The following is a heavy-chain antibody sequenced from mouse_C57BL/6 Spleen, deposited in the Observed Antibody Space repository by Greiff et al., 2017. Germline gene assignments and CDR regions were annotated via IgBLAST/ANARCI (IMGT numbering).Heavy chain of an antibody. J-gene: IGHJ4*01. CDR3: ARDRTPVTTVRDYAMDD. D-gene: IGHD1-1*01. Sequence: EVQLQESGGGLVKPGGSLKLSCAASGFTFSSYAMSWVRQTPEKRLEWVATISDGGSYTYYPDNVKGRFTISRDNAKNNRYLQMSHLKSEDTAMYYCARDRTPVTTVRDYAMDDGGQGTSVTVSS. CDR1: GFTFSSYA. CDR2: ISDGGSYT. V-gene: IGHV5-4*01.